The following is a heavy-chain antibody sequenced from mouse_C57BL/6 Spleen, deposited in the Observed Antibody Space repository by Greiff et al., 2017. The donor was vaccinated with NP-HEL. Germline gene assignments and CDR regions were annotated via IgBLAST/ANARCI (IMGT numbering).Heavy chain of an antibody. CDR3: ARQGSNYLPWFAY. Sequence: QVQLQQPGAELVRPGSSVKLSCKASGYTFTSYWMDWVKQRPGQGLEWIGNIYPSDSEPHSNQKLKDKATLTVDKSSSTADMQLSSLTSEVSAVYYCARQGSNYLPWFAYWGQGTLVTVSA. CDR1: GYTFTSYW. D-gene: IGHD2-5*01. CDR2: IYPSDSEP. J-gene: IGHJ3*01. V-gene: IGHV1-61*01.